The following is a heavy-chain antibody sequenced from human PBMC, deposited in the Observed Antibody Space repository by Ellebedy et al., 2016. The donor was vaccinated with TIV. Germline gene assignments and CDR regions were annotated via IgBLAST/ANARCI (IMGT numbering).Heavy chain of an antibody. D-gene: IGHD2-15*01. J-gene: IGHJ4*02. V-gene: IGHV3-23*01. CDR2: ISGSGGST. CDR3: AKAKGARYCSGGSCSLFDY. CDR1: GFTFSSYA. Sequence: GESLKISXAASGFTFSSYAMSWVRQAPGKGLEWVSAISGSGGSTYYADSVKGRFTISRDNSKNTLYLQMNSLRAEDTAVYYCAKAKGARYCSGGSCSLFDYWGQGTLVTVSS.